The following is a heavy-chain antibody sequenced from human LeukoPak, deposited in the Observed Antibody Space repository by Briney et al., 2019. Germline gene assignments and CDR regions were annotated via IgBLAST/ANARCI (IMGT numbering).Heavy chain of an antibody. CDR3: VSPRGFSYGYFDY. J-gene: IGHJ4*02. Sequence: PSEILSLTCTVSGGSISSSSAYWGWIRQPPGKGLEWIGSIYYSKNTYCNPSLKSRVTISADTSKNQFSLTLGSVSATDTAVYYCVSPRGFSYGYFDYWGQGTLVTVSS. V-gene: IGHV4-39*01. CDR2: IYYSKNT. CDR1: GGSISSSSAY. D-gene: IGHD5-18*01.